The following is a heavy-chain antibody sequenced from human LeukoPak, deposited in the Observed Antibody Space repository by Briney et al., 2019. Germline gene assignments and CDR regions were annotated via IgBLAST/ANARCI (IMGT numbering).Heavy chain of an antibody. CDR2: IIPIFGTA. D-gene: IGHD3-22*01. V-gene: IGHV1-69*05. CDR3: ATADSSGYYTTFDY. J-gene: IGHJ4*02. CDR1: GGTFSSYA. Sequence: SVKVSCKASGGTFSSYAISWVRQAPGQGLEWMGGIIPIFGTANYAQKFQGRVTMTRDTSTSTVYMELSSLRSEDTAVYYCATADSSGYYTTFDYWGQGTLVTVSS.